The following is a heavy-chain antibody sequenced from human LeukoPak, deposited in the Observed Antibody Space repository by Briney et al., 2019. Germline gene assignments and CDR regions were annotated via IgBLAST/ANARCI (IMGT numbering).Heavy chain of an antibody. CDR3: ARDRSPGYYDSSGYPEFDY. D-gene: IGHD3-22*01. CDR1: GYTFTSYG. V-gene: IGHV1-18*01. CDR2: ISAYNGNT. Sequence: GASXXVSCKGSGYTFTSYGISWVRQAPGQGGEWMGWISAYNGNTKYAQKLQGRVTNNTDTFKSTDYMEMKRLRYEDTAVYYCARDRSPGYYDSSGYPEFDYWGQGTLVTVSS. J-gene: IGHJ4*02.